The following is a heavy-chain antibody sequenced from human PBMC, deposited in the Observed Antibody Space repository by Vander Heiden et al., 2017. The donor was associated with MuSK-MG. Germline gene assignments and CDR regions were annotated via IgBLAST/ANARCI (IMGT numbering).Heavy chain of an antibody. V-gene: IGHV1-69*01. D-gene: IGHD1-26*01. CDR2: IIPIFGTA. CDR3: ARDLPQKWELRHDAFDI. CDR1: GGTFSRYA. J-gene: IGHJ3*02. Sequence: QVQLVQSGAEVKKPGSSVRVSSKASGGTFSRYAISWVRQAPGQGLEWMGGIIPIFGTANYAQKFQGRVTITADESTSTAYMELSSLRSEDTAVYYCARDLPQKWELRHDAFDIWGQGTMVTVSS.